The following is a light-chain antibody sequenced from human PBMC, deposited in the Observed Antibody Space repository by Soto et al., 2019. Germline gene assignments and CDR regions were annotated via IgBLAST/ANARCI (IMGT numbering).Light chain of an antibody. CDR2: GAS. J-gene: IGKJ1*01. V-gene: IGKV3-20*01. CDR3: HQYGSSPTWT. Sequence: EIVLTQSPGPLSLSPGERATLSCRASQSVSSSYLAWYQQKPGQAPRLLIYGASSRATGIPYRFSGSASGTDFTLTISRLVPEDLAVYYCHQYGSSPTWTFGQGTKVEIK. CDR1: QSVSSSY.